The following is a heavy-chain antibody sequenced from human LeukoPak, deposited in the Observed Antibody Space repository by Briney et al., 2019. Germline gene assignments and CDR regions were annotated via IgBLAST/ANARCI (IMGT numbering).Heavy chain of an antibody. CDR3: ARDTAVEPYNWFDP. D-gene: IGHD1-14*01. CDR1: GFTFSSYA. V-gene: IGHV3-30-3*01. J-gene: IGHJ5*02. CDR2: ISYDGSKK. Sequence: PGGSLRLSCAASGFTFSSYAMHWVRQAPGKGLEWVAVISYDGSKKYYADSVKGRFTISRDNSKNTLYLQMNSLRVEDTAVYYCARDTAVEPYNWFDPWGQGTLVTVSS.